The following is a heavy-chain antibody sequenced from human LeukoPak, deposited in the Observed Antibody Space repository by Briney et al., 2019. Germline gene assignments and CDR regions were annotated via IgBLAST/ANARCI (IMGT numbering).Heavy chain of an antibody. CDR2: IIPILDIA. CDR1: GGTLTSYT. V-gene: IGHV1-69*04. D-gene: IGHD2-2*02. J-gene: IGHJ4*02. Sequence: SSVKVSCKASGGTLTSYTIRWVRHAPGQGLEWMRRIIPILDIANYAQKLQGRVKINEDQSTSQDYMELRSLGSEDTGVYYCGGDGSLVVVVPAVIPCLSGWGQGTLV. CDR3: GGDGSLVVVVPAVIPCLSG.